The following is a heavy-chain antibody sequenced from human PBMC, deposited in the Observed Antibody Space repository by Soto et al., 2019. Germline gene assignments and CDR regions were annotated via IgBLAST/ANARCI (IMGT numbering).Heavy chain of an antibody. Sequence: SETLSLTCTVSGDSINTYYWSWIRQPPGKGLEWIGHIYRSGTTRYNPSVESRVTISVDTSKIQFSLELSSVTAADTAVYYCATVQVATMYFDYWGQGILVTVSS. V-gene: IGHV4-59*01. CDR3: ATVQVATMYFDY. D-gene: IGHD5-12*01. CDR2: IYRSGTT. J-gene: IGHJ4*02. CDR1: GDSINTYY.